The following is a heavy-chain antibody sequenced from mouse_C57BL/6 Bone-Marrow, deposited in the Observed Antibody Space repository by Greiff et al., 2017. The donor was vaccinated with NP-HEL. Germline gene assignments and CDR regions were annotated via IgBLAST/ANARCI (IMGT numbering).Heavy chain of an antibody. Sequence: EVKLVESGPGLVKPSQSLSLTCSVTGYSITSGYYWNWIRQFPGNKLEWMGYISYDGSNNYNPSLKNRISITRDTSKNQFFLKLNSVTTEDTATYYCARDGATVVVYYFDDWGQGTTLTVSS. CDR1: GYSITSGYY. V-gene: IGHV3-6*01. D-gene: IGHD1-1*01. CDR2: ISYDGSN. J-gene: IGHJ2*01. CDR3: ARDGATVVVYYFDD.